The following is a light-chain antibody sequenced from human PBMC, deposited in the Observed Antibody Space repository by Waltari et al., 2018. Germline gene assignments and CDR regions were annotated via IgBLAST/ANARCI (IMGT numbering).Light chain of an antibody. Sequence: DIVMTQSPDSLAVSLGERATINCKSSQSVLYSSSKKSYLAWYQQKPGQPPKLFIYWASTRESWVPDRFSGSGSGTDFTLTISSLQAEDVAVYYCQQYYTTPWTFGQGTKVEIK. CDR1: QSVLYSSSKKSY. CDR2: WAS. CDR3: QQYYTTPWT. J-gene: IGKJ1*01. V-gene: IGKV4-1*01.